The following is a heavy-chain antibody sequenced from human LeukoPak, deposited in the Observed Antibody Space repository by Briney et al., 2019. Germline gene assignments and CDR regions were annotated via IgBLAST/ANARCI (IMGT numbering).Heavy chain of an antibody. J-gene: IGHJ5*02. CDR1: GFTFSSYW. CDR2: INHSGST. D-gene: IGHD2-15*01. V-gene: IGHV4-34*01. Sequence: GSLRLSCAASGFTFSSYWMSWVRQAPGKGLEWIGEINHSGSTNYNPSLKSRVTISVDTSKNQFSLRLSSVTAADTAVYYCARKSSDIVVVVAALDRSWFDPWGQGTLVTVSS. CDR3: ARKSSDIVVVVAALDRSWFDP.